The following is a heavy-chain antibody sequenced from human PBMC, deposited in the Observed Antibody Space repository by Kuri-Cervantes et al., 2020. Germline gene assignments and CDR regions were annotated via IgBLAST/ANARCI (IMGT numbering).Heavy chain of an antibody. CDR2: INHSGST. CDR1: GGSFSGYY. J-gene: IGHJ5*02. V-gene: IGHV4-34*01. D-gene: IGHD3-10*01. CDR3: ARGRMVQGQTRRWSDP. Sequence: SETLSLTCAVYGGSFSGYYWSWIRQPPGKGLEWIGEINHSGSTNYNPSLKSRVTISVDTSKNQFSLKLSSVTAADTAVYYCARGRMVQGQTRRWSDPWGQGTLVTVSS.